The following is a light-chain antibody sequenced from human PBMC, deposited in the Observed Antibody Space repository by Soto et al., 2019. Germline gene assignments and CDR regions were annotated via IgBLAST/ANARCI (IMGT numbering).Light chain of an antibody. CDR2: GTS. J-gene: IGKJ4*01. CDR3: QQYNDWPPLT. Sequence: EIVMTQSPATLSVSPGERATLSCRASQRVSSNLAWYQQKPGQAPRLLIYGTSTRAPGIPVRFSGSGSGTEFTLTISSLQSEDFAVYYCQQYNDWPPLTFGGGTQVEIK. CDR1: QRVSSN. V-gene: IGKV3-15*01.